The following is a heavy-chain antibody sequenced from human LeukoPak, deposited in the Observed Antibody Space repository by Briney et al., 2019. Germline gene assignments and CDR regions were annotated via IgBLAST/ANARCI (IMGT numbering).Heavy chain of an antibody. CDR2: INQDGSEE. CDR1: GFTFSNYW. Sequence: GGSLRLSCAASGFTFSNYWMSWVRQAPGKGLEWVAHINQDGSEEHYMDSVKARFIISRDNAKDSLSLQMDSLRVEDTAVYYCVRDGGVSGYDLLDYWGQGTLVTVSS. J-gene: IGHJ4*02. D-gene: IGHD5-12*01. V-gene: IGHV3-7*01. CDR3: VRDGGVSGYDLLDY.